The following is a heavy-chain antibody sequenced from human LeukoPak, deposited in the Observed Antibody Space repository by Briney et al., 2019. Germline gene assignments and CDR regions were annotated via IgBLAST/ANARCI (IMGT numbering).Heavy chain of an antibody. CDR3: ARFVAPDIFDP. V-gene: IGHV3-21*06. J-gene: IGHJ5*02. D-gene: IGHD3-16*01. Sequence: GGSLRLSCAASGFTFSSYTMNWVRQAPGKGLEWVSAITSSSGYMYYADSVKGRFTISRDNAKNSLYLQMNSLRAEDTAVYYCARFVAPDIFDPWGQGTLVTVSS. CDR2: ITSSSGYM. CDR1: GFTFSSYT.